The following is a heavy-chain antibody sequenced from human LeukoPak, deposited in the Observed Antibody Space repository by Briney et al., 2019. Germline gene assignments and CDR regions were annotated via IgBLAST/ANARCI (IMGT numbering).Heavy chain of an antibody. CDR2: IRYDGSNK. CDR3: AKDWGSQAPLLDYFDY. Sequence: XXXRLSCAASGFTFSSYGMHWVRQAPGKGLEXVAFIRYDGSNKYYEDSVKARFTISSDNSTNTLYLQMNSLRAEDTAVYYCAKDWGSQAPLLDYFDYWGQGTLVTVSS. D-gene: IGHD3-16*01. CDR1: GFTFSSYG. J-gene: IGHJ4*02. V-gene: IGHV3-30*02.